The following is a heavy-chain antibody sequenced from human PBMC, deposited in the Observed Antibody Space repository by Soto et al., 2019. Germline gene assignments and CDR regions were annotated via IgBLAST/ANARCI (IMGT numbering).Heavy chain of an antibody. J-gene: IGHJ6*02. Sequence: QVQLVESGGGVVQPGRSLRLSCAASGFTFSSYGMHWVRQAPGKGLEWVAVISYDGSNKYYADSVKGRFTISRDNSKNTLYLQMNSLRAEDTAVYYCAKDRVRDSSGYYAAYGMDVWGQGTTVTVSS. CDR2: ISYDGSNK. V-gene: IGHV3-30*18. D-gene: IGHD3-22*01. CDR1: GFTFSSYG. CDR3: AKDRVRDSSGYYAAYGMDV.